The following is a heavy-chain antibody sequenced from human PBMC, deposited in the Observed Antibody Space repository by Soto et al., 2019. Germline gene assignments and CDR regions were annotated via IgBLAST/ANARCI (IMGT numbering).Heavy chain of an antibody. CDR1: GGSFSGYY. CDR2: INHSGST. V-gene: IGHV4-34*01. J-gene: IGHJ6*02. Sequence: SETLSLTCAVYGGSFSGYYWSWIRQPPGKGLEWIGEINHSGSTNYNPSLKSRVTISVDTSKNQFSLKLSSVTAAGTAVYYCARGGMVRGVPYYYYGMDVWGQGTTVTVSS. D-gene: IGHD3-10*01. CDR3: ARGGMVRGVPYYYYGMDV.